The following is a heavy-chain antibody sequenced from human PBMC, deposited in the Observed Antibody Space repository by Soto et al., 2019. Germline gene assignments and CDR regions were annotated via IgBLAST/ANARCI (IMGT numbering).Heavy chain of an antibody. Sequence: GGSLRLSCAASGFTFSSYAMSWVRQAPGKGLEWVSAISGSGGSTYYADSLKGRFTISRDNSKNTLYLQLNILRAEDTAVYFCARDQGVVVTADNWFDPWGQGVLVTVSS. CDR2: ISGSGGST. V-gene: IGHV3-23*01. CDR1: GFTFSSYA. D-gene: IGHD2-21*02. CDR3: ARDQGVVVTADNWFDP. J-gene: IGHJ5*02.